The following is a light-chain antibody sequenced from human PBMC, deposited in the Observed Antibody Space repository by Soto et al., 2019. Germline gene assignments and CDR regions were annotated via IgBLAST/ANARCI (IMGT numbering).Light chain of an antibody. Sequence: DIQMTQSPSTLSASVGDRVTITCRASQSIGSWLAWYQQKPGKAPKLLIYDASSLESGVPSRFSGSGSGTEFTLTISSLQPDDFATYYCQQYNGYPWTFGQGTKVEIK. V-gene: IGKV1-5*01. CDR2: DAS. CDR3: QQYNGYPWT. J-gene: IGKJ1*01. CDR1: QSIGSW.